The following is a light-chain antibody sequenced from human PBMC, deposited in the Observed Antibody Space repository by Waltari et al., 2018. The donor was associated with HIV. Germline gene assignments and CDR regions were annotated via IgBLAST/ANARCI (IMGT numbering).Light chain of an antibody. Sequence: SYELTQPPSVSVSPGQTASITCSGDKLGDKYACWYQQKPGQSPVLVIYQDSKRPSGIPGRFSWSNCGNNATLTISGTQAMDGADYYWQAWDSRTARVFGGGTKLTVL. CDR1: KLGDKY. V-gene: IGLV3-1*01. CDR2: QDS. J-gene: IGLJ2*01. CDR3: QAWDSRTARV.